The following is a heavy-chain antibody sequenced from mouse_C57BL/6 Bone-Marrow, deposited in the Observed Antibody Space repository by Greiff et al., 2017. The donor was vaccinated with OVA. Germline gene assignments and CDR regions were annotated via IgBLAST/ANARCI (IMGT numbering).Heavy chain of an antibody. V-gene: IGHV2-5*01. D-gene: IGHD2-3*01. J-gene: IGHJ4*01. Sequence: VMLVESGPGLVQPSQSLSITCTVSGFSLTSYGVHWVRQSPGKGLEWLGVIWRGGSTDYNAAFMSRLSITKDNSKSQVFFKMNSLQADDTAIYYCAKNGDDGYYVGAMDYWGQGTSVTVSS. CDR3: AKNGDDGYYVGAMDY. CDR2: IWRGGST. CDR1: GFSLTSYG.